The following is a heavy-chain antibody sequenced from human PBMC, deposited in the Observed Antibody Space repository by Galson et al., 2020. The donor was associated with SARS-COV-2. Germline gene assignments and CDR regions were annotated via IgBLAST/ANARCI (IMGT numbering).Heavy chain of an antibody. CDR2: IIPILGIA. CDR3: AKGDCSGGSCYLDV. V-gene: IGHV1-69*02. CDR1: RSTFSRYT. Sequence: SVKVSCKASRSTFSRYTISWVRQAPGQGLEWMGRIIPILGIANYAQKFPGRVTITADKSTSTAYMELSSLRSEDTAVYYCAKGDCSGGSCYLDVWGQGTTVTVSS. D-gene: IGHD2-15*01. J-gene: IGHJ6*02.